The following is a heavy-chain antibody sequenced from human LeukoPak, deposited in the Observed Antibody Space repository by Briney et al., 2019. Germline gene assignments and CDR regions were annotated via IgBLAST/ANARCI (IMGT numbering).Heavy chain of an antibody. CDR3: GRDPNGDYVGAFEF. J-gene: IGHJ3*01. CDR1: GFIFSNYA. V-gene: IGHV3-23*01. CDR2: IWGSGVPT. Sequence: GGSLRLSCAASGFIFSNYALVWIRQAPGKGLEWVSGIWGSGVPTRYADAVKGRFTISRDNSKNTLYLQMNSLGADDTAVYFCGRDPNGDYVGAFEFWGQGTMVTVSS. D-gene: IGHD4-17*01.